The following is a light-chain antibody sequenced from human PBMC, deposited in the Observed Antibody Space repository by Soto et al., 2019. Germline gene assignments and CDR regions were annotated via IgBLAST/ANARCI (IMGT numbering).Light chain of an antibody. CDR1: SSNIGRGYD. V-gene: IGLV1-40*01. J-gene: IGLJ3*02. CDR3: QTFDSSLTISWV. CDR2: GDS. Sequence: QSVLTQPPSVSGAPGQRVTISCIGSSSNIGRGYDVHWYQQFPGSAPRLLLSGDSNRPSGVPDRFSGSRSGTSASLAITGLQAEDEADYYCQTFDSSLTISWVFGGGTKLTVL.